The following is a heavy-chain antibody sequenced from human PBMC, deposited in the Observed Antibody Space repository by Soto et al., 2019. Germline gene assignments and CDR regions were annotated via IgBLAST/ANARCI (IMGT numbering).Heavy chain of an antibody. Sequence: EGQLVESGGGLVQPGGSLKLSCAASGFTFSGSAIHWVRQASGKGLEWVGRITAKANNDATSYAASVKGRFTISRDDSKNTAFLQMNSLKTDDTAVYFCTRSDHVLSWFDPWGQGTLVTVSS. CDR3: TRSDHVLSWFDP. CDR2: ITAKANNDAT. CDR1: GFTFSGSA. J-gene: IGHJ5*02. V-gene: IGHV3-73*01.